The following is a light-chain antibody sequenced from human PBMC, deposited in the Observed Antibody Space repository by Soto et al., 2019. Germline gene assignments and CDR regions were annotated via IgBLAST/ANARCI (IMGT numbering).Light chain of an antibody. CDR2: GAS. J-gene: IGKJ3*01. Sequence: EIVLTQSPGTLSLSPGERATLSCRASQSISSSYLAWYQQRPGQAPRLLIFGASYRATGIPDRFSGSGSVTDFTLTISRLEPEDFADYYCQQYSSSPPEFTFGPGTRVDSK. V-gene: IGKV3-20*01. CDR3: QQYSSSPPEFT. CDR1: QSISSSY.